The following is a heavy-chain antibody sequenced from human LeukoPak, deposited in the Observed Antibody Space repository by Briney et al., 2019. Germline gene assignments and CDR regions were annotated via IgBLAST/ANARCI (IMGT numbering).Heavy chain of an antibody. CDR3: ARGAPRDYFGSGSYYGYYYYGMDV. CDR1: GGTFSGYY. J-gene: IGHJ6*02. V-gene: IGHV4-34*01. Sequence: EASETLSLTCAVYGGTFSGYYWTWIRQPPGKGLEWIGEINHSGSNKYNPSLKSRVTISVDTSKNQFSLKLSSVTAADTAVYYCARGAPRDYFGSGSYYGYYYYGMDVWGQGTTVTVSS. D-gene: IGHD3-10*01. CDR2: INHSGSN.